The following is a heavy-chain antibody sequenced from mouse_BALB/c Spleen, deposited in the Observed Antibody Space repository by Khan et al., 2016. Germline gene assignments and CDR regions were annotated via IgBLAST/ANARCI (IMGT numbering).Heavy chain of an antibody. CDR2: ISSGSSAI. CDR3: GRGDY. V-gene: IGHV5-17*02. Sequence: EVELVESGGGLVQPGGSRKLSCAASGFTFSSFGMHWVRQAPEKGLEWVAFISSGSSAIYYADTVKGRFTISRDNPKNTLFLQMPSLRPEDTAMYYCGRGDYWGQGTTLTVSS. J-gene: IGHJ2*01. CDR1: GFTFSSFG.